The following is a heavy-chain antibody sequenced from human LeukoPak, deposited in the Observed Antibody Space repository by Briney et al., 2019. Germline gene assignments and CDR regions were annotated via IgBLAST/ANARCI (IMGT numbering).Heavy chain of an antibody. J-gene: IGHJ5*02. CDR3: ATHFGPQQPRNWLDP. CDR1: GYTFTSYA. CDR2: INAGNGNT. D-gene: IGHD3-16*01. Sequence: ASVKVSCKASGYTFTSYAMHWVRQAPGQRLEWMGWINAGNGNTKYSQKFQGRVTITTDESMSTVYMELSSLRSEDTAVYYCATHFGPQQPRNWLDPWGQGTLVTVSS. V-gene: IGHV1-3*01.